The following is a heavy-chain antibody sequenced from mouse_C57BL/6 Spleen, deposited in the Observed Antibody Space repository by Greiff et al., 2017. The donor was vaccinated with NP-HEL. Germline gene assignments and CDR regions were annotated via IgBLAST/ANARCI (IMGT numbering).Heavy chain of an antibody. CDR1: GYTFTDYY. D-gene: IGHD2-14*01. Sequence: EVQLQQSGPELVKPGASVKISCKASGYTFTDYYMNWVKQSHGKSLEWIGDINPNNGGTSYNQKFKGKATLTVDKSSSTAYMELRSLTSEDSAVYYCARRADREAYFDVWGTGTTVTVSS. J-gene: IGHJ1*03. V-gene: IGHV1-26*01. CDR2: INPNNGGT. CDR3: ARRADREAYFDV.